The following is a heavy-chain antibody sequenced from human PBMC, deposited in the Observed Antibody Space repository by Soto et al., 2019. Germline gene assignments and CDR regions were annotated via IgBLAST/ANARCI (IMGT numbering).Heavy chain of an antibody. CDR3: ARVPYCSGGSCYSGHFDY. CDR2: INAGNGNT. CDR1: GYSFASCA. Sequence: GVSVKVSWKACGYSFASCAMRWVRQAPRQRLEWMGWINAGNGNTKYSQKFQGRVTITRDTSASTAYMELSSLRSEDTAVYYCARVPYCSGGSCYSGHFDYWGQGTLVTVSS. D-gene: IGHD2-15*01. V-gene: IGHV1-3*01. J-gene: IGHJ4*02.